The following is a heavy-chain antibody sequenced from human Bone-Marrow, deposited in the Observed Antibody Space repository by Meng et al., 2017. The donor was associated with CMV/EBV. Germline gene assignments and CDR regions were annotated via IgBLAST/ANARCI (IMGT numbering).Heavy chain of an antibody. Sequence: SLKISCAASGFTFDDYAMHWVRQAPGKGLEWVSGISWNSGSIGYADSVKGRFTISRDNSKNTLYLQMNSLRAEDTAVYYCASMDIVVVPAAIGHYYGMDVWGQGTTVTVSS. J-gene: IGHJ6*02. CDR1: GFTFDDYA. CDR2: ISWNSGSI. D-gene: IGHD2-2*03. CDR3: ASMDIVVVPAAIGHYYGMDV. V-gene: IGHV3-9*01.